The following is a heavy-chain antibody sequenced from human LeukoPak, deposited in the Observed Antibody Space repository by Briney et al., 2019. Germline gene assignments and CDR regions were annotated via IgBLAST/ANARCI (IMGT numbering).Heavy chain of an antibody. V-gene: IGHV4-4*07. J-gene: IGHJ3*02. D-gene: IGHD3-22*01. CDR2: IHASGTT. CDR1: GASINTYF. CDR3: ARGKYYYDSSGYHGAFDI. Sequence: SETLSLTCTVSGASINTYFWSWFRQPAGKGLEWIGRIHASGTTNYNPSLKSRVSMSIDVSKNQFSLRLISVTAADTAVYYCARGKYYYDSSGYHGAFDIWGQGTMVTVSS.